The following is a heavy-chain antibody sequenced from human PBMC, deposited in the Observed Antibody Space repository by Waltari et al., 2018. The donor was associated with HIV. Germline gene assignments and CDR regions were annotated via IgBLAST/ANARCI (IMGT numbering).Heavy chain of an antibody. V-gene: IGHV4-30-2*01. J-gene: IGHJ4*02. Sequence: WSWIRQPPGKGLEWIGYIYHSGSTYYNPSLKSRVTISVDRSKNQFSLKLSSVTAADTAVYYCARGNLRYFDCWGQGTLVTVSS. D-gene: IGHD3-9*01. CDR3: ARGNLRYFDC. CDR2: IYHSGST.